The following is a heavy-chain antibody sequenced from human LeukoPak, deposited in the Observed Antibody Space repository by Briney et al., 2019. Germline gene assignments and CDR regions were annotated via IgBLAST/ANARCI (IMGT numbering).Heavy chain of an antibody. CDR3: ARDLGDTYAFDI. CDR2: ISSSSSYI. J-gene: IGHJ3*02. Sequence: PRGSLRLSCAAPGFIIDDYAIHWVRQAPGKGLEWVSSISSSSSYIYYADSVKGRFTISRDNAKNSLYLQMNSLRAEDTAVYYCARDLGDTYAFDIWGQGTMVTVSS. CDR1: GFIIDDYA. V-gene: IGHV3-21*01. D-gene: IGHD3-16*01.